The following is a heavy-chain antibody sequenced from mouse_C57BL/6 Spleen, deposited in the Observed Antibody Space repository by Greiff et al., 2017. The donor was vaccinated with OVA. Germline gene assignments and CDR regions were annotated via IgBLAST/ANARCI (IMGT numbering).Heavy chain of an antibody. J-gene: IGHJ2*01. CDR1: GFTFSDYG. CDR3: ARGDYGYYFDY. CDR2: ISSGSSTI. V-gene: IGHV5-17*01. Sequence: EVQVVESGGGLVKPGGSLKLSCAASGFTFSDYGMHWVRQAPEKGLEWVAYISSGSSTIYYADTVKGRFTISRDNAKNTLFLQMTSLRSEDTAMYYCARGDYGYYFDYWGQGTTLTVSS. D-gene: IGHD1-1*01.